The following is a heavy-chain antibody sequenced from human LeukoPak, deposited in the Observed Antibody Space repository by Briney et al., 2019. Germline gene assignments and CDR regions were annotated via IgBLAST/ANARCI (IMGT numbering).Heavy chain of an antibody. CDR2: IKSKTEGGTT. CDR1: GLTFSNAW. Sequence: GGSLRLSCAACGLTFSNAWMRWVRQAPGKGLEWVGRIKSKTEGGTTDYAAPVKGRVTISRDDSKNTLYLQMNSLKTEDTAVYYCTTVGWSTRGFYYWGRGTLVSVSS. D-gene: IGHD1-26*01. V-gene: IGHV3-15*01. J-gene: IGHJ4*02. CDR3: TTVGWSTRGFYY.